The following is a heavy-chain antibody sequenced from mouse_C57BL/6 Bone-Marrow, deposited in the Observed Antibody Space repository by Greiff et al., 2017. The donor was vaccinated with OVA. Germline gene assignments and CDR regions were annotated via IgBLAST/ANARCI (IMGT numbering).Heavy chain of an antibody. CDR2: ISDGGSYT. V-gene: IGHV5-4*03. CDR1: GFTFSSYA. J-gene: IGHJ3*01. Sequence: EVKLMESGGGLVKPGGSLKLSCAASGFTFSSYAMSWVRQTPEKRLEWVATISDGGSYTYYPDNVKGRFTISRDNAKNNLYLQMSHLKSADTAMYYCARGSTRFAYWGQGTLVTVSA. D-gene: IGHD1-1*01. CDR3: ARGSTRFAY.